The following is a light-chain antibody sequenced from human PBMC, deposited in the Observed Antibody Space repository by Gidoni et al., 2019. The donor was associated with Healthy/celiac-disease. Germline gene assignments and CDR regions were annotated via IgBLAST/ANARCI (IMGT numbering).Light chain of an antibody. J-gene: IGLJ2*01. CDR2: KDS. CDR3: QSADSSGTVV. CDR1: ALPKQY. Sequence: SYELTQPPSVSVSPGQTARVTCSGDALPKQYAYWYQQKPGQAPVLVIFKDSERPSGITARFSGSSSGTTVTLTISGVQAEDEADYYCQSADSSGTVVFGGGTKLTVL. V-gene: IGLV3-25*03.